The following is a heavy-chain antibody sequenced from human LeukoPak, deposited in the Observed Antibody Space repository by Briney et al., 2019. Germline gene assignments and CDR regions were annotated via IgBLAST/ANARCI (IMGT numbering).Heavy chain of an antibody. CDR2: IKQDGSEK. Sequence: QSGGSLRLSCAASGFTFSSYWMSWVRQAPGKGLEWVANIKQDGSEKYYVDSVKGRFTISRDNAKNSLYLQMNSLRAEDTAVYYCARAAAPDYYYYMDVWGKGTTVTVSS. CDR1: GFTFSSYW. J-gene: IGHJ6*03. V-gene: IGHV3-7*01. CDR3: ARAAAPDYYYYMDV.